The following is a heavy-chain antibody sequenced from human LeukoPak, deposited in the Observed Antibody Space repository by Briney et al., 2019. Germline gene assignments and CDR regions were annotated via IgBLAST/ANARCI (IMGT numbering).Heavy chain of an antibody. CDR2: ILPILGTT. V-gene: IGHV1-69*13. D-gene: IGHD2-21*02. Sequence: ASVKVSCKASGGTFITYAVTWVRQAPGQGLEWMGGILPILGTTEFAQNFQGRVTFAADEVTSTVYMELSSLTSEDTAVYYCARTSGAWWLLNYWGKGTLVIVSS. CDR3: ARTSGAWWLLNY. J-gene: IGHJ4*02. CDR1: GGTFITYA.